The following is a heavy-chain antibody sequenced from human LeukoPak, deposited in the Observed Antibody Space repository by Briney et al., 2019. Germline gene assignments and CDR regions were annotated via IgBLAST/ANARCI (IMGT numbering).Heavy chain of an antibody. CDR3: ARVRGSCTTTSCSSFDF. J-gene: IGHJ4*02. CDR2: INPNSGDS. V-gene: IGHV1-2*02. CDR1: GYTFTAYY. Sequence: GASVKVSCKASGYTFTAYYMHWVRQAPGQGLEWMGWINPNSGDSNYAKKFEGRVTMTRDTSISTAYMELSRVRSDDTAVYYCARVRGSCTTTSCSSFDFWGQGTLVTVSP. D-gene: IGHD2-2*01.